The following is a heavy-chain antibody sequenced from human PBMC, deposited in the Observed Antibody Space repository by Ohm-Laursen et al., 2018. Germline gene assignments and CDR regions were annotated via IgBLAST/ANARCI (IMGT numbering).Heavy chain of an antibody. Sequence: GTLSLTCTVSGGSISSYYWSWIRQPAGKGLEWIGRIYTSGSTNYNPSLKSRVTISVDTSKNQFSLKLSSVTAADTAVYYCASPPRYCSGGSCYSVYWGQGTLVTVSS. CDR3: ASPPRYCSGGSCYSVY. CDR1: GGSISSYY. D-gene: IGHD2-15*01. V-gene: IGHV4-4*07. J-gene: IGHJ4*02. CDR2: IYTSGST.